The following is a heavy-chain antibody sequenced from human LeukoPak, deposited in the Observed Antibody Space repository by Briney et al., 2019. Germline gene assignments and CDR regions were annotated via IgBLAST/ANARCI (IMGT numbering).Heavy chain of an antibody. J-gene: IGHJ1*01. CDR3: ARAPSEIGGYYPEYFRH. V-gene: IGHV3-74*01. D-gene: IGHD3-22*01. CDR2: IKSDGRT. Sequence: QPGGSLRLSCAAAGFTFSNYWMHWGRQAPGKGLVWVSRIKSDGRTNYADSVKGRFTISRDNAKNTVSLQMNSLRAEDTGVYYCARAPSEIGGYYPEYFRHWGQGTLVTVSS. CDR1: GFTFSNYW.